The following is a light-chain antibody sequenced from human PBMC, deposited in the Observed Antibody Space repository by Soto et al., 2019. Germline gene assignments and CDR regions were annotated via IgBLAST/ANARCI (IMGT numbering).Light chain of an antibody. Sequence: DIQMTQSPSSLSASVGDSVTIXXQASQNINHYLNWYQQKPGRAPQLLIYDASNLEAGVPSRFRGSGSGTDFTFTISRLQPEDIATYYCQQYENLPTFGQGTRLEIK. CDR3: QQYENLPT. V-gene: IGKV1-33*01. J-gene: IGKJ5*01. CDR2: DAS. CDR1: QNINHY.